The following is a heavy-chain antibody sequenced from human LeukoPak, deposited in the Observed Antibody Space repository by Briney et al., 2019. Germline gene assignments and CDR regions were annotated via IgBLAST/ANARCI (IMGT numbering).Heavy chain of an antibody. J-gene: IGHJ5*02. CDR2: INAGNGNT. D-gene: IGHD2-15*01. CDR3: ARIGRAAGWFDP. V-gene: IGHV1-3*01. Sequence: ASVKVSCKASGYTFTSYAMHWVRQAPGQRLEWMGWINAGNGNTKYSQEFQGRVTMTRDTSISTAYMELSRLRSDDTAVYYCARIGRAAGWFDPWGQGTLVTVSS. CDR1: GYTFTSYA.